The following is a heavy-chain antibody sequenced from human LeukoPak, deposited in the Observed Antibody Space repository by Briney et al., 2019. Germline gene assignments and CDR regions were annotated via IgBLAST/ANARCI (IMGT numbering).Heavy chain of an antibody. D-gene: IGHD3-16*02. V-gene: IGHV1-69*04. CDR2: IIPILGIA. CDR1: GGTFSSYA. Sequence: GSSVKVSCKASGGTFSSYAICWVRQAPGQGLEWMGRIIPILGIANYAQKFQGRVTITADKYTSTAYVELSSLRSEDTAVYYCAITYYDYVWGSYRIDYWGQGTLVTVSS. CDR3: AITYYDYVWGSYRIDY. J-gene: IGHJ4*02.